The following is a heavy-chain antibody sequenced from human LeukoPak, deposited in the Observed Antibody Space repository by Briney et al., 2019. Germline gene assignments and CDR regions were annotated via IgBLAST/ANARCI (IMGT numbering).Heavy chain of an antibody. Sequence: SETLSLTCTVSGGSMSSYYWSWMRRPPGKGLEWLGYIYYSGSTNYNPSLKSRVTISVDTSKNQFSLKLSSVTAADTAVYYCARSGYSYGYDYWGQGTLVTVSS. D-gene: IGHD5-18*01. CDR1: GGSMSSYY. CDR3: ARSGYSYGYDY. CDR2: IYYSGST. V-gene: IGHV4-59*01. J-gene: IGHJ4*02.